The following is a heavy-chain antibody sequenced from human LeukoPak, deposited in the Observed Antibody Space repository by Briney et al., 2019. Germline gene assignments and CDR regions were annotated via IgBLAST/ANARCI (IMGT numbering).Heavy chain of an antibody. CDR3: ARSPTPPEGHTIFGASTGDPYYYYMDV. Sequence: ASVKVSCKASGYTFTSYDINWVRQATGQGLEWMGWMNPNSGNTGYAQKFQGRVTITADESTSTAYMELSSLRSEDTAVYYCARSPTPPEGHTIFGASTGDPYYYYMDVWGKGTTVTVSS. V-gene: IGHV1-8*03. D-gene: IGHD3-3*01. CDR2: MNPNSGNT. CDR1: GYTFTSYD. J-gene: IGHJ6*03.